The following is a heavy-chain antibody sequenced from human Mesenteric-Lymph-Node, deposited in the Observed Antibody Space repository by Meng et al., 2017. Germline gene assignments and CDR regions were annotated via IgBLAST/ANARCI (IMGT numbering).Heavy chain of an antibody. CDR1: GGTFSSYA. Sequence: SVKVSCKASGGTFSSYAISWVRQAPGQGLEWMGGIIPIFGTANYAQKFQGRVTITTDESTSTAYMELSSLRSEDTAVYYCAREKAYYYGSGSYYNSRGVNAFDIWGQGTMVTVSS. D-gene: IGHD3-10*01. V-gene: IGHV1-69*05. CDR3: AREKAYYYGSGSYYNSRGVNAFDI. J-gene: IGHJ3*02. CDR2: IIPIFGTA.